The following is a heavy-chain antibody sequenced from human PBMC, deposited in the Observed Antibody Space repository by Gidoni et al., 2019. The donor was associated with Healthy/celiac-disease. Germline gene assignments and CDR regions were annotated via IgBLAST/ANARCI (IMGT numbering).Heavy chain of an antibody. CDR2: INHSGST. Sequence: QVQLQQWGAGLLKPSETLSLPCAVSGGSFSGYYWSWIRQPPGTGLEWIGEINHSGSTNYNPSLKSRVTISVDTSKNQFSLKLSSVTAADTAVYYCARGQVFGPGRRGRPYYFDYWGQGTLVTVSS. CDR3: ARGQVFGPGRRGRPYYFDY. J-gene: IGHJ4*02. V-gene: IGHV4-34*01. D-gene: IGHD3-10*01. CDR1: GGSFSGYY.